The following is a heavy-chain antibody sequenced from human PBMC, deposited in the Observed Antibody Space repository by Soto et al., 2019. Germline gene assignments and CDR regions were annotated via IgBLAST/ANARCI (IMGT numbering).Heavy chain of an antibody. CDR1: GVSISSYY. D-gene: IGHD3-10*01. CDR2: IYTSGST. J-gene: IGHJ5*02. V-gene: IGHV4-4*07. Sequence: SETLSLTCTVSGVSISSYYWSWIRQPAGKGLEWIGRIYTSGSTNYNPSLKSRVTMSVDTSKNQFSLKLSSVTAADTAVYYCARVGVTMVRGVITVWFDPWGQGTLVTVSS. CDR3: ARVGVTMVRGVITVWFDP.